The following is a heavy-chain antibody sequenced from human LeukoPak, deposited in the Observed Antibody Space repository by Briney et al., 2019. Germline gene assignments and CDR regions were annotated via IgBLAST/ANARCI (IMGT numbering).Heavy chain of an antibody. Sequence: PGGSLRLSCAASGFTFTSYSMHWVRQAPGKGLEWVAVISYDGSNKYYADSVKGRFTISRDNSKNTMFLQMNSLRAEDTAVYYCARDPYYDGSGYCDYWGQGTLVTVSS. CDR1: GFTFTSYS. J-gene: IGHJ4*02. D-gene: IGHD3-22*01. V-gene: IGHV3-30-3*01. CDR3: ARDPYYDGSGYCDY. CDR2: ISYDGSNK.